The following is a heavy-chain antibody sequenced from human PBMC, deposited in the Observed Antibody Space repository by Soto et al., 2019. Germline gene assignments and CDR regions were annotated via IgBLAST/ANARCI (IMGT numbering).Heavy chain of an antibody. J-gene: IGHJ4*02. CDR3: ARGIAVAGPSEMSRSTFDY. CDR2: IKQDGSEK. D-gene: IGHD6-19*01. V-gene: IGHV3-7*01. Sequence: GGSLSLSCAASGFTFSSYWMSWVRQAPGKGLEWVANIKQDGSEKYYVDSVKGRFTISRDNAKNSLYLQMNSLRAEDTAVYYCARGIAVAGPSEMSRSTFDYWGQGTLVTVSS. CDR1: GFTFSSYW.